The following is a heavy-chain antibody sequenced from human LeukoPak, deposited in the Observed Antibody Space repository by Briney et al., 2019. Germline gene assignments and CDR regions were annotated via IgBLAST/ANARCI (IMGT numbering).Heavy chain of an antibody. CDR3: ARSRGWLQSHPLGY. CDR2: IHHSGST. J-gene: IGHJ4*02. D-gene: IGHD5-24*01. V-gene: IGHV4-34*01. Sequence: SQTLSLTCTVYGGSFSGYYWSWIRQPPGKGLEWIGEIHHSGSTNYNPSLKSRVTISIDTSENQFSLKLSPVTAADTAVYYCARSRGWLQSHPLGYWGQGALVTVSS. CDR1: GGSFSGYY.